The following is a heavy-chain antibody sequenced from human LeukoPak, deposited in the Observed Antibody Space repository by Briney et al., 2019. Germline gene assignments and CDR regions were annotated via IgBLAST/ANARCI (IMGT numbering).Heavy chain of an antibody. CDR1: GDSISSRFYY. J-gene: IGHJ4*02. V-gene: IGHV4-39*07. CDR2: IYYSGST. CDR3: ARESGEGLEVVPAAMGGYYFDY. D-gene: IGHD2-2*01. Sequence: SETLSLTCTVSGDSISSRFYYWGWIRQPPGKGLEWIGSIYYSGSTYSNPSLKRRVTMSVDTSKNQFSLKLSSVTAADTAVYYCARESGEGLEVVPAAMGGYYFDYWGQGALVTVSS.